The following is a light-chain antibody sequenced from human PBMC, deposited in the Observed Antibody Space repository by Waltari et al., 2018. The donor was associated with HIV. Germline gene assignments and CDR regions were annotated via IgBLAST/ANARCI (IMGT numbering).Light chain of an antibody. CDR3: QQYNNWPPWT. CDR1: QSVSSD. CDR2: NAS. V-gene: IGKV3-15*01. Sequence: EILMTQSPATLSVPPGDRVSLSCRASQSVSSDLAWDRQKPGQAPRLLIYNASTRATGLPARFSGSGSGTEFTLTISSLQSEDFAFYYCQQYNNWPPWTFGQGTKVEIK. J-gene: IGKJ1*01.